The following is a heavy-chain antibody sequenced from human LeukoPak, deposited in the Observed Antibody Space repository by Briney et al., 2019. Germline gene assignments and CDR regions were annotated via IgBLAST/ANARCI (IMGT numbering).Heavy chain of an antibody. CDR3: ARARPSMWIDY. CDR1: GFTVSSNY. Sequence: GGSLRLSCAASGFTVSSNYMSWVRQAPGKWLEWVSVIYRGDSTYYADSVKGRFTISRDSSKNTLYLQMNSLRPEDTAVYYCARARPSMWIDYWGQGTLVTVSS. V-gene: IGHV3-53*05. D-gene: IGHD5-12*01. J-gene: IGHJ4*02. CDR2: IYRGDST.